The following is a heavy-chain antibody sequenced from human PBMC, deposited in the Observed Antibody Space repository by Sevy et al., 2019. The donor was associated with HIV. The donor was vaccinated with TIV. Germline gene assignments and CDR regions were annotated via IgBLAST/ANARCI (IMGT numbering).Heavy chain of an antibody. V-gene: IGHV1-24*01. CDR2: FDPEDGET. J-gene: IGHJ6*03. CDR1: GYTLTELS. Sequence: ASVKVSCKVSGYTLTELSMHWVRQAPGKGLEWMGGFDPEDGETIYAQKFQGRVTMTEDTSTDTAYMELSSLRSEDTAVYYCATGGGITGTSDYYYMDVWGKGTTVTVSS. CDR3: ATGGGITGTSDYYYMDV. D-gene: IGHD1-20*01.